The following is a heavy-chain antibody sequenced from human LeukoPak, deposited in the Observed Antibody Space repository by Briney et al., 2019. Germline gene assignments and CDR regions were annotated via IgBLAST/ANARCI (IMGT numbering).Heavy chain of an antibody. Sequence: PGGSLRLSCAASGFTFSSYEMNWVRQAPGKGLEWVSVIYSGGSTYYADSVKGRFTISRDNSKNTLYLQMNSLRAEDTAVYYCARITSGYYAHWGQGTLVTVSS. CDR1: GFTFSSYE. CDR3: ARITSGYYAH. CDR2: IYSGGST. V-gene: IGHV3-66*01. J-gene: IGHJ4*02. D-gene: IGHD3-22*01.